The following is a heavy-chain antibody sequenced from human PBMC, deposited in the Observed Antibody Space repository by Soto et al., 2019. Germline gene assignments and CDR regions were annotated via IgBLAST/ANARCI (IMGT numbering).Heavy chain of an antibody. CDR2: ISGSGGST. Sequence: EVQLWESVGGLVQPGGSLRLSCAASGFTFSSYAMSWVRQAPGKGLEWVSAISGSGGSTYYADSVKGRFTISRDNSKNMLCLQMNSLRAEDTAVYYCAKYPYWDSRAHGLDVWGQGTTVTVSS. CDR3: AKYPYWDSRAHGLDV. J-gene: IGHJ6*02. D-gene: IGHD1-26*01. CDR1: GFTFSSYA. V-gene: IGHV3-23*01.